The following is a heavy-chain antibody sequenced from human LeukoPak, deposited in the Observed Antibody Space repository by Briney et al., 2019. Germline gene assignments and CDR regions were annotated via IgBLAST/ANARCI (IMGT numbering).Heavy chain of an antibody. CDR1: GGSIISNY. J-gene: IGHJ6*03. CDR2: IYGSGIT. V-gene: IGHV4-4*07. Sequence: PSETLSLTCTVSGGSIISNYWSWIRQSAGTGLEWIGRIYGSGITDYNPSPKSRVTMSLDTSRKQFSLRLTSVTAADTAVYYCARLKFYDSTGYPPGYYMDVWGKGTTVSVFS. D-gene: IGHD3-22*01. CDR3: ARLKFYDSTGYPPGYYMDV.